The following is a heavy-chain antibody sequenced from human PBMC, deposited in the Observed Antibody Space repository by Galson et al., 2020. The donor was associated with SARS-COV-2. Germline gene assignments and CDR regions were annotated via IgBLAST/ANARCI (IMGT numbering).Heavy chain of an antibody. J-gene: IGHJ6*02. V-gene: IGHV4-59*01. CDR1: GGSISSYY. CDR2: IYYSGST. CDR3: ARNGYSYGYKFMDYYYGMDV. D-gene: IGHD5-18*01. Sequence: SETLSLTCTVSGGSISSYYWSWIRQPQGKGLEWIGYIYYSGSTNYNPSLKSRVTISVDTSKNQFSLKLSSVTAADTAVYYCARNGYSYGYKFMDYYYGMDVWGQGTTVTVSS.